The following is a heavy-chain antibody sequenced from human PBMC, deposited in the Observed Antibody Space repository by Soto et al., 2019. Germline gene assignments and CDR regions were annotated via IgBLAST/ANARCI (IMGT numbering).Heavy chain of an antibody. CDR2: IYSGGST. D-gene: IGHD2-2*03. V-gene: IGHV3-53*04. CDR1: GFTVSSSY. Sequence: EVQLVESGGGLVQPGGSLRLSCAASGFTVSSSYMSYVRQAPGKGLEWVSVIYSGGSTFYADSVKGRFTISRHNTNNTLDLRLTSLRAEDTAVYYCASGWMVDAFDIWGQGTMVTVSS. J-gene: IGHJ3*02. CDR3: ASGWMVDAFDI.